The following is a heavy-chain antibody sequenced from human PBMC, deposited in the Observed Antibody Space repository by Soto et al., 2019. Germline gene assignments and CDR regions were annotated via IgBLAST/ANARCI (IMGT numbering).Heavy chain of an antibody. J-gene: IGHJ6*02. CDR2: INAGNGNT. CDR3: ARLSPPGIAAAGISAGMDV. Sequence: GASVKVSCKASGYTFTSYAMHWVRQAPGQRLEWMGWINAGNGNTKYSQKFQGRVTITRDTSASTAYMELSSLRSEDTAVYYCARLSPPGIAAAGISAGMDVWGQGTTVTVSS. D-gene: IGHD6-13*01. CDR1: GYTFTSYA. V-gene: IGHV1-3*01.